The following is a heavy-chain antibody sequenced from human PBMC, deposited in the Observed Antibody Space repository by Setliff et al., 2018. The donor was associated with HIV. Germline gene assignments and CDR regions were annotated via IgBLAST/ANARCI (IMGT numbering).Heavy chain of an antibody. D-gene: IGHD3-22*01. CDR2: IYHNGST. J-gene: IGHJ1*01. Sequence: SETRSLTCTVSGGSISIGGYYWGWIRQHPGKGLEWIGYIYHNGSTYYNPSLKSRVITSVDTSKNQFSLKLSSVTAAATAVYYCARAHDIRGFGYNLQHWGQGTLVTVSS. CDR3: ARAHDIRGFGYNLQH. CDR1: GGSISIGGYY. V-gene: IGHV4-31*03.